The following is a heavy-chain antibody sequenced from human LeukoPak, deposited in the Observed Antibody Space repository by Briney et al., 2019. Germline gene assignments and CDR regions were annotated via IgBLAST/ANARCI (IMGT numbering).Heavy chain of an antibody. CDR3: AREIGHFDY. CDR1: GFTFSSYA. CDR2: ISGSGGST. V-gene: IGHV3-23*01. Sequence: PGRSLRLSCAASGFTFSSYAMHWVRQAPGKGLEWVSVISGSGGSTYYADSVKGRFTISRDNSKNTLYLQMNSLRGEDTAVYYCAREIGHFDYWGQGTLVSVSS. J-gene: IGHJ4*02. D-gene: IGHD2-21*01.